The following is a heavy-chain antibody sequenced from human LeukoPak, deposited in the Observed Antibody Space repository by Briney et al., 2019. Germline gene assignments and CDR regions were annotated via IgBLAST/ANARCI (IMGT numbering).Heavy chain of an antibody. V-gene: IGHV1-46*01. J-gene: IGHJ4*02. D-gene: IGHD3-22*01. CDR1: GYTFTSYY. CDR3: ARNYYDSSGYYLLLFDY. CDR2: INPSGGST. Sequence: ASVKVSCKASGYTFTSYYMHWVRQAPGQGLEWMGIINPSGGSTSYAQKFQGRVTMTRDTSTSTVYMELSSLRSEDTAVYYCARNYYDSSGYYLLLFDYWGQGTLVTVSS.